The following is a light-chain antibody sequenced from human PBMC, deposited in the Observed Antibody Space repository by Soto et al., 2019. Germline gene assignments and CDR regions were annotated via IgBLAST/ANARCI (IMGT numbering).Light chain of an antibody. Sequence: DLQMTQSPSSLSASVGDRVTITCRASQTISTYLNWYQQNPGKAPKLLIYAASNLQNGVPSRFSGSGSGTDFTLTISSLQPDEFATYYCQKSSSIPYTFGQGTKLEIK. J-gene: IGKJ2*01. V-gene: IGKV1-39*01. CDR3: QKSSSIPYT. CDR1: QTISTY. CDR2: AAS.